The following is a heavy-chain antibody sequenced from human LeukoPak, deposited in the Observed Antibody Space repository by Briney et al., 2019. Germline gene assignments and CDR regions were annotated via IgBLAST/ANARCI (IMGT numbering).Heavy chain of an antibody. CDR1: GFTFSSYG. D-gene: IGHD7-27*01. V-gene: IGHV3-23*01. J-gene: IGHJ4*02. Sequence: GGTLRLSCAASGFTFSSYGMSWVRQAPGKGLEWVSAISDSGGSTYYTDSVKGRFTISRDNSKNTLSLQMNSLRVEDTAVYYCARDLAWGAFDYWGQGTLVTVSS. CDR2: ISDSGGST. CDR3: ARDLAWGAFDY.